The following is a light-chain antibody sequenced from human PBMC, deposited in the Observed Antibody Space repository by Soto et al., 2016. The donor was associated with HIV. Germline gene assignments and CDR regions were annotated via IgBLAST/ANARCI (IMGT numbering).Light chain of an antibody. V-gene: IGKV2-28*01. CDR3: MQGIHLPPWT. CDR2: LGS. CDR1: QSLLHSNGYYY. Sequence: DIVMTQSPLSLTVTPGEPASISCRSSQSLLHSNGYYYLTWYLQKSGQSPRRLIYLGSTRASGVPDRFSGSGSGTDFTLKISRVEADDVGVYYCMQGIHLPPWTFGQGTKVEIK. J-gene: IGKJ1*01.